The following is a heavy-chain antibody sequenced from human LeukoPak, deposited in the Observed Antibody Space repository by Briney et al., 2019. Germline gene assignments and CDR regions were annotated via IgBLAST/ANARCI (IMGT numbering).Heavy chain of an antibody. Sequence: ASVKVSCKASGYTFTGYYMHWVRQAPGQGLEWMGWINPNSGGTNYAQKFQGRVTMARDTSISTACMELSRLRSDDTAVYYCARVKRGERAFDIWGQGTMVTVSS. CDR2: INPNSGGT. CDR1: GYTFTGYY. J-gene: IGHJ3*02. D-gene: IGHD1-1*01. V-gene: IGHV1-2*02. CDR3: ARVKRGERAFDI.